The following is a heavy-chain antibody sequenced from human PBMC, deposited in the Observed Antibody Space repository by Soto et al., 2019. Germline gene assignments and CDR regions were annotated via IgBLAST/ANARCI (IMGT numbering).Heavy chain of an antibody. Sequence: GASVKVSCKASGYTFTSYAIHWVRRAPGQRLEWMGWINAGNGNTKYSQKFQGRVTITRDTSTSTAYMELSSLRSEDTAVSYCARGVELALIDYWGQGTLVTVSS. D-gene: IGHD1-1*01. V-gene: IGHV1-3*01. CDR1: GYTFTSYA. CDR2: INAGNGNT. J-gene: IGHJ4*02. CDR3: ARGVELALIDY.